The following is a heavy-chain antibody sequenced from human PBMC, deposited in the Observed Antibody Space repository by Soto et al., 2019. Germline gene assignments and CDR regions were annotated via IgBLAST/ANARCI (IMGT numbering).Heavy chain of an antibody. CDR3: VLGGATELEYFQH. CDR1: GFTFSSNA. J-gene: IGHJ1*01. V-gene: IGHV3-23*01. CDR2: IRVTGGST. D-gene: IGHD1-26*01. Sequence: GGSLRLSCAASGFTFSSNAMSWVRQAPGKGLEWVSGIRVTGGSTSYADSVKGRCTISRDNSKNTLYLQMNSLRTENTGVYYCVLGGATELEYFQHWGLGTLVTVSS.